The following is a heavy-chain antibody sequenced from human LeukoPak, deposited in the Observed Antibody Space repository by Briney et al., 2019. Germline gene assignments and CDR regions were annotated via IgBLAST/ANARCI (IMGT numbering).Heavy chain of an antibody. CDR2: IYYSGST. V-gene: IGHV4-59*01. CDR1: GGSISSYY. D-gene: IGHD3-9*01. Sequence: SETLSLTCTVSGGSISSYYWSWIRQPPGKGLEWIGYIYYSGSTNYNPSLKSRVTIPVDTSKNQFSLKLSSVTAADTAVYYCASSDVLTGYAPFDYWGQGTLVTVSS. J-gene: IGHJ4*02. CDR3: ASSDVLTGYAPFDY.